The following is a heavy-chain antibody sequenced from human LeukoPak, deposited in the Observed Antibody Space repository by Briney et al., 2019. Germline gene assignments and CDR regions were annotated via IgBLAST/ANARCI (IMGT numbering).Heavy chain of an antibody. CDR1: GYTFTGYY. V-gene: IGHV1-2*02. Sequence: ASVKVSCKASGYTFTGYYMRWVRQAPGQGLEWMGWINPNSGGTNYAQKFQGRVTMTRDTSISTAYMELSRLRSDDTAVYYCARVRGSGYYYYYMDVWGKGTTVTVSS. J-gene: IGHJ6*03. CDR2: INPNSGGT. D-gene: IGHD3-22*01. CDR3: ARVRGSGYYYYYMDV.